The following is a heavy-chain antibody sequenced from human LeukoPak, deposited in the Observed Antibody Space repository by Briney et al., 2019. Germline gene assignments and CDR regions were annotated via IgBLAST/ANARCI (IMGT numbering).Heavy chain of an antibody. CDR1: GYTFTVYY. CDR2: IYPNSGGT. D-gene: IGHD1-26*01. V-gene: IGHV1-2*02. J-gene: IGHJ3*02. CDR3: AGKEAVGARIHAFDI. Sequence: ASVKLSCTAAGYTFTVYYMHWVRQAPGQGLEWMGWIYPNSGGTNYAQKFQGRVTMTRDTSISTAYMELSRLRSDAAAVAYCAGKEAVGARIHAFDIWGQGTMVTVSS.